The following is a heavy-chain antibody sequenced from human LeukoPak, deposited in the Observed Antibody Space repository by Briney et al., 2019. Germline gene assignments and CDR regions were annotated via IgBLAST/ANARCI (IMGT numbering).Heavy chain of an antibody. D-gene: IGHD6-13*01. CDR2: IYYSGST. J-gene: IGHJ4*02. CDR3: ARVVDGRSSSWAFDY. V-gene: IGHV4-39*07. CDR1: GGSISSSSYY. Sequence: PSETLSLTCTVSGGSISSSSYYWGWIRQPPGKGLEWIGSIYYSGSTYYNPSLESRVTISVDTSKNQFSLQLNSVTPEDTAVYYCARVVDGRSSSWAFDYWGQGTLVTVSS.